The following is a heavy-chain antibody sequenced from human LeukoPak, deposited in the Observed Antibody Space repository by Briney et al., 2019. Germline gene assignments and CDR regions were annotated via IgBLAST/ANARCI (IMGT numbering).Heavy chain of an antibody. CDR3: ARDGKRGYDMDV. CDR1: GFTSSRYG. V-gene: IGHV3-33*01. J-gene: IGHJ6*02. Sequence: GGSLRLSCVASGFTSSRYGMHWVRQAPGKGLEGVAVILLDGSKEFYTDSVKGRFTISRDNSKNMLYLQVNSLRAEDTAVYYCARDGKRGYDMDVWGQGTTVTVSS. CDR2: ILLDGSKE.